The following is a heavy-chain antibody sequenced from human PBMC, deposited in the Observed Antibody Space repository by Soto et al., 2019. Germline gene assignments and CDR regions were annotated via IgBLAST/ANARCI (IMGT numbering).Heavy chain of an antibody. J-gene: IGHJ4*02. CDR1: GYAFTTYG. CDR3: ARGRYGAY. Sequence: QVHLVQSGAEVKKPGASVKVSCKGSGYAFTTYGITWVRQAPGQGLEWMGWISAHNGNTNYAQKLQGRVTVTRDTPTSTAYMELRSLRSDDTAVYYCARGRYGAYWGQGALVTVSS. D-gene: IGHD3-10*01. V-gene: IGHV1-18*01. CDR2: ISAHNGNT.